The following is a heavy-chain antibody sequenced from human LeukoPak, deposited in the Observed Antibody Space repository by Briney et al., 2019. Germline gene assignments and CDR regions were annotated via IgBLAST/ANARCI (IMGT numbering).Heavy chain of an antibody. V-gene: IGHV3-23*01. CDR2: IHGSGGST. CDR3: AKNYASGTYYIDY. CDR1: GFIFSNYA. Sequence: GGSLRLSCTASGFIFSNYAMSWVRQAPGQGLAWVSSIHGSGGSTYYADSVKGRFTISRDNSKNTLYLQMNSLRAGDTALYYCAKNYASGTYYIDYWGQGTLVTVSS. D-gene: IGHD3-10*01. J-gene: IGHJ4*02.